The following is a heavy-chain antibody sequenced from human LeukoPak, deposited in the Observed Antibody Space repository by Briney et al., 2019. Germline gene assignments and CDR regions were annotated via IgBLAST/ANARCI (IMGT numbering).Heavy chain of an antibody. CDR2: ISTSGSTI. CDR1: GFTFSSYE. V-gene: IGHV3-48*03. CDR3: ARNWNDDY. Sequence: PGGSLRLSCAASGFTFSSYEMIWVRQAPGKGLEWVSYISTSGSTIYYADSVKGRFTISGDNAKNTLYLQMNSLRAEDTAVYYCARNWNDDYWGQGTLVTVSS. D-gene: IGHD1-1*01. J-gene: IGHJ4*02.